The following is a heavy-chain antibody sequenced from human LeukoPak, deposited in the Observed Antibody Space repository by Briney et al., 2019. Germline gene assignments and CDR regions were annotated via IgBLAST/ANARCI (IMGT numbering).Heavy chain of an antibody. Sequence: ASVKVSCKASGYTFTGYYMHWVRQAPGQGLEWMGWINPNSGGTNYAQKFQGRVTMTRDTSFSTAYMELSRLRSDDTAVYYCARTQGIAAAGRLYYMDVWGKGTTVTISS. D-gene: IGHD6-13*01. J-gene: IGHJ6*03. V-gene: IGHV1-2*02. CDR2: INPNSGGT. CDR1: GYTFTGYY. CDR3: ARTQGIAAAGRLYYMDV.